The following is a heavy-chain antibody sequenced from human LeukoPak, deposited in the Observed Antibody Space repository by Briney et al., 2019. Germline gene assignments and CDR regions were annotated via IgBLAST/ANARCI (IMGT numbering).Heavy chain of an antibody. D-gene: IGHD5-12*01. CDR3: AREYSGYDSVSGYFDY. Sequence: GGSLRLPCAASGLTLKSKYMRWVRQAPGKGLEGVSVIYSGGSTYYADSVKGRFTISRDNSKNTLYLQMNSLRAEDTAVYYCAREYSGYDSVSGYFDYWGQGTLVTVSP. J-gene: IGHJ4*02. CDR2: IYSGGST. V-gene: IGHV3-66*01. CDR1: GLTLKSKY.